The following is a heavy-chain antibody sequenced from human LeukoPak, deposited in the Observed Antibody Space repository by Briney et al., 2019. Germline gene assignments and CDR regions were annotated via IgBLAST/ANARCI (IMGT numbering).Heavy chain of an antibody. CDR3: ARGERRYCSSTSCYGFDY. V-gene: IGHV4-4*07. D-gene: IGHD2-2*01. Sequence: SETLSLTCTVSGGSISSYYWSWFRQPAGKGLEWIGRIYASGSTGYNPSLKGRVTISVDTSKNQFSLKLSSVTAADTAVYYCARGERRYCSSTSCYGFDYWGQGTLVTVSS. J-gene: IGHJ4*02. CDR2: IYASGST. CDR1: GGSISSYY.